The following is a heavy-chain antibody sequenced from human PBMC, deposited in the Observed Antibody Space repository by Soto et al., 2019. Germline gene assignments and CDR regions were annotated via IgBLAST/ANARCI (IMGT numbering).Heavy chain of an antibody. CDR3: AKDNGQWGPY. CDR2: ISWDGGST. J-gene: IGHJ4*02. Sequence: EVQLVESGGVVVQPGGSLRLSCAASGFTFDDYTMHWVRQAPGKGLEWVSLISWDGGSTYYADSVKGRFTISRDNSKNSLYLQMNSLRTEDTALYYCAKDNGQWGPYWGQGTLVTVSS. D-gene: IGHD6-19*01. CDR1: GFTFDDYT. V-gene: IGHV3-43*01.